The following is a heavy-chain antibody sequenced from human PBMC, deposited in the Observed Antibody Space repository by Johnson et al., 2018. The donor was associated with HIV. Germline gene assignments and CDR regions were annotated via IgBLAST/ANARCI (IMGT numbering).Heavy chain of an antibody. CDR2: IIRDSTTA. J-gene: IGHJ3*02. V-gene: IGHV3-74*02. D-gene: IGHD3-16*01. Sequence: VQLVESGGGLVQRGGSLRLSCVASGFTFSAYWMHWVRQAPGQGLVWVSRIIRDSTTAIYADSVKGRFTISRDNAKNTLYLQMDSLRAEDTAVYYCTTGLMSAFDMWGQGTMVTVSS. CDR1: GFTFSAYW. CDR3: TTGLMSAFDM.